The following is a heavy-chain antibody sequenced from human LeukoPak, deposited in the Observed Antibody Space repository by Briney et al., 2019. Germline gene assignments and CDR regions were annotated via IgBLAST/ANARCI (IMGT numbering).Heavy chain of an antibody. CDR1: GGSISSHY. V-gene: IGHV4-59*11. CDR2: IYYSGST. J-gene: IGHJ5*02. D-gene: IGHD2-2*02. CDR3: ARASIVVVPAAIFGFDP. Sequence: SETLSLTCTVSGGSISSHYWSWIRQPPGKGLEWIGYIYYSGSTNHNPSLKSRVTISVDTSKSQFSLKLSSVTAADTAVYYCARASIVVVPAAIFGFDPWGQGTLVTVSS.